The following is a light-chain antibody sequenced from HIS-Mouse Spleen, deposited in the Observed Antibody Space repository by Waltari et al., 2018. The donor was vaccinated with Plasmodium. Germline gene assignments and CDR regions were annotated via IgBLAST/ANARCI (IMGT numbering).Light chain of an antibody. CDR3: QQYNNWT. V-gene: IGKV3-15*01. CDR1: QSVSSN. CDR2: GAS. Sequence: EIVMTQSPATLSVSPGERATLSCRASQSVSSNLAWYQQKPGQAPRLLIYGASTRATGITARVSGSGSGTEFTLTISSMQSEDFAVYYCQQYNNWTFGQGTKVEIK. J-gene: IGKJ1*01.